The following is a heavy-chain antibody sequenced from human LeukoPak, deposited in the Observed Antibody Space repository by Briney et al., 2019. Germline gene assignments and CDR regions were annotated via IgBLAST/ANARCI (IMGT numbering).Heavy chain of an antibody. CDR3: ARDLFPWLASGIGWFDP. CDR2: ITGGGGDT. J-gene: IGHJ5*02. Sequence: HSGGSLRLSCAASGFTFSNYAMAWVRQAPGKEPEWVSVITGGGGDTYHIDSVKGRFTISRDNSKNTLYLQMNGLRAEDTAVYYCARDLFPWLASGIGWFDPWGQGTLVTVSS. D-gene: IGHD3-10*01. V-gene: IGHV3-NL1*01. CDR1: GFTFSNYA.